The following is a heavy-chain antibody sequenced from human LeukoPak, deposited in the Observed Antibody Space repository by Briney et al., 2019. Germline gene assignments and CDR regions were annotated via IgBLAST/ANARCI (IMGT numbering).Heavy chain of an antibody. V-gene: IGHV4-59*01. J-gene: IGHJ5*02. CDR3: ARGGYYAWFDP. D-gene: IGHD3-22*01. CDR2: IYYSGST. Sequence: SETPSLTCTVSGGSISSYYWSWIRQPPGKGLEWIGYIYYSGSTNYNPSLKSRVTISLDTSKNQFFLKLNSVTAADTAVYYCARGGYYAWFDPWGQGTLVTVSS. CDR1: GGSISSYY.